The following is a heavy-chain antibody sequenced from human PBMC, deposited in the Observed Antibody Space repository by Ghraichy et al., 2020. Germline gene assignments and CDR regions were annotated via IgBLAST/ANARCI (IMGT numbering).Heavy chain of an antibody. D-gene: IGHD2/OR15-2a*01. Sequence: SETLSLTCTVSGGSISSYYWSWIRQPPGKGLEWIGYIYYSGSTNYNPSLKSRVTISVDTSKNQFSLKLSSVTAADTAVYYCARVTFLWGMDVWGQGTTVTVSS. CDR2: IYYSGST. CDR3: ARVTFLWGMDV. CDR1: GGSISSYY. V-gene: IGHV4-59*01. J-gene: IGHJ6*02.